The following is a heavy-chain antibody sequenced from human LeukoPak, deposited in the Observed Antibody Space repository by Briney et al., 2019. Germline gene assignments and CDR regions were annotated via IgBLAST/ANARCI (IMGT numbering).Heavy chain of an antibody. V-gene: IGHV4-31*03. CDR1: GGSISSGGYY. CDR2: IYYSGST. Sequence: PSQTLSLTCTVSGGSISSGGYYWSWIRQHPGKGLEWVGYIYYSGSTYYNPSLKSRVTISVDTSKSQFSLKLSSVTAADTAVYYCARTRRDGYNPFDYWGQGTLVTVSS. J-gene: IGHJ4*02. D-gene: IGHD5-24*01. CDR3: ARTRRDGYNPFDY.